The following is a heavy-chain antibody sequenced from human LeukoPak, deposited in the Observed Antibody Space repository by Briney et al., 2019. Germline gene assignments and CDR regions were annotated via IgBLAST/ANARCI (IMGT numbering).Heavy chain of an antibody. CDR2: IIPIFGTA. V-gene: IGHV1-69*06. CDR3: ARAYSSSWYWWYFDY. CDR1: GCTFSSYA. D-gene: IGHD6-13*01. Sequence: ASVKVSCKASGCTFSSYAIGWVRQAPGQGLEWMGGIIPIFGTANYAQKFQGRVTITADKSTSTAYMELSSLRSEDTAVYYCARAYSSSWYWWYFDYWGQGTLVTVSS. J-gene: IGHJ4*02.